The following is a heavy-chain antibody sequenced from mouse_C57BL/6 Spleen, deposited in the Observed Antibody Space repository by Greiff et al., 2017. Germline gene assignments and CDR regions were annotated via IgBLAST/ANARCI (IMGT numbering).Heavy chain of an antibody. D-gene: IGHD1-1*01. CDR2: IYPGAGDT. Sequence: QVQLQQSGAELVKPGASVKLSCEASGYAFSSYWMTWVRQRPGQGLEWIGQIYPGAGDTNYHGKFKGKATLTADKSSSTAYMQLSSLTSEDSAVYFCARSSDYSGSNLYYFDYWGQGTTLTVSS. CDR3: ARSSDYSGSNLYYFDY. CDR1: GYAFSSYW. J-gene: IGHJ2*01. V-gene: IGHV1-80*01.